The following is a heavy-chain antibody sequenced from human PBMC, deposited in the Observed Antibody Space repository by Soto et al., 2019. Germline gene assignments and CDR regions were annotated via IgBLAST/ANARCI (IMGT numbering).Heavy chain of an antibody. CDR2: INPGSGAA. CDR1: GYTVTTHY. D-gene: IGHD3-3*01. CDR3: ARGGGVGVAGSAAFAM. V-gene: IGHV1-46*01. J-gene: IGHJ3*02. Sequence: QVQLVQSGAEVKKPGASVKISCTASGYTVTTHYMHWVRQAPGRGLEWMGAINPGSGAAKYTQTFQARVTMTRDTSTVTVYMVMSALRSEDTAGFYCARGGGVGVAGSAAFAMGGQGTMVTVSS.